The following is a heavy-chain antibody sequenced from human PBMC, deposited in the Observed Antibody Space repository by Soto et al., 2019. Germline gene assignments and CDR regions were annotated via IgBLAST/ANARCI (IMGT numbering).Heavy chain of an antibody. CDR1: GFTFSTYA. CDR2: ISDSGGRT. Sequence: GGSLRLSCAASGFTFSTYALSWVRQAPGKGLEWVSGISDSGGRTYCADSVKGRFTISRDNSKNTLYLQMIRLRAEDAAIYFCAKHSSGEIIVMPDHWGRGTLMSVS. J-gene: IGHJ4*02. CDR3: AKHSSGEIIVMPDH. V-gene: IGHV3-23*01. D-gene: IGHD3-16*02.